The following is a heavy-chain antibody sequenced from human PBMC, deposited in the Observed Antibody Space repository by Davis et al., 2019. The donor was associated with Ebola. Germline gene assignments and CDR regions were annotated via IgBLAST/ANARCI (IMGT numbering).Heavy chain of an antibody. V-gene: IGHV5-51*01. J-gene: IGHJ4*02. CDR3: ARGDSGCYDY. CDR1: GYNFITYW. Sequence: KVSCKGSGYNFITYWIGWVRQMPGKGLEWMGIIYPGDSDTRYSPSFQGQVTISADKSINTAYLQWSSLKASDTAMYYCARGDSGCYDYWGQGTLVTVSS. CDR2: IYPGDSDT. D-gene: IGHD3-22*01.